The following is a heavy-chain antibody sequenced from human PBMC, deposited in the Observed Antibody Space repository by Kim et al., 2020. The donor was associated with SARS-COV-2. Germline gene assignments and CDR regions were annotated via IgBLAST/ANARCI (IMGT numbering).Heavy chain of an antibody. D-gene: IGHD3-16*02. CDR3: ARVIWGTYRYTDS. CDR1: GYTFTNNA. J-gene: IGHJ4*02. Sequence: ASVKVSCKASGYTFTNNAISWVRQAPGRGLEWMGWINTDTGNPTYAQAFTRRFVFSVDTSVTTAYLQISSLEAEDTALYYCARVIWGTYRYTDSWGQGTL. V-gene: IGHV7-4-1*02. CDR2: INTDTGNP.